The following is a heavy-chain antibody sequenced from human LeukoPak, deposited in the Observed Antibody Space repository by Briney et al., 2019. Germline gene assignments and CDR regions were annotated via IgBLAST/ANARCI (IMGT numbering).Heavy chain of an antibody. CDR1: GFTFSSYE. Sequence: GGSLRLSCAASGFTFSSYEMNWVRQAPGKGLEWVSYISSSGSTIYYADSVKGRFTISRDNAKNSLYLQMNSLRAEDTAVYYCASSGRRWLQSIFDYWGQGTLVTVSS. D-gene: IGHD5-24*01. J-gene: IGHJ4*02. V-gene: IGHV3-48*03. CDR2: ISSSGSTI. CDR3: ASSGRRWLQSIFDY.